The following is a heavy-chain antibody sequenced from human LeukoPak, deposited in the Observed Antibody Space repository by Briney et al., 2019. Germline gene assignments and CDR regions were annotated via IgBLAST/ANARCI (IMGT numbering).Heavy chain of an antibody. V-gene: IGHV3-33*01. Sequence: QPGGSLSLSCAASGFTFSSYGMHWVRQAPGKGLEWVTVIWYDGSHKHYPDSVKGRFTISRDNSKNTLYLQMNSLRAEDTAVYYCARDLSIADRDCGMDVWGQGTTVTVSS. J-gene: IGHJ6*02. CDR1: GFTFSSYG. D-gene: IGHD6-6*01. CDR2: IWYDGSHK. CDR3: ARDLSIADRDCGMDV.